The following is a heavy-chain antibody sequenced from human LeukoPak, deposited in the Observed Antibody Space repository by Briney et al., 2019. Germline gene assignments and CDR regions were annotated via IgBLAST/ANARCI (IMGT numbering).Heavy chain of an antibody. CDR1: GGSISTYY. D-gene: IGHD2-15*01. J-gene: IGHJ4*02. CDR3: AYYHCSGGSCYFDY. CDR2: IYYSGST. Sequence: SSESLSLTCTVSGGSISTYYCSWIRQPPGKGLEWVGYIYYSGSTNYNPSLKSRVTISVDTSKNQFSLKLSSVTAADTAVYYCAYYHCSGGSCYFDYWGQGTLVTVSS. V-gene: IGHV4-59*01.